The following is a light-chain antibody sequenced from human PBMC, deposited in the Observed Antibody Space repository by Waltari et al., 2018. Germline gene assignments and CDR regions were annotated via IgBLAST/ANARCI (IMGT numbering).Light chain of an antibody. CDR2: DVT. Sequence: SALTQPDSVSGSPGQSITISCSGISSDSGGDNYVSWYQQPPGQAPKVIIYDVTNRPSGVSNRFSGSKSGSSASLIISGLQPEDEAVYYCSSFTSSTTGIFGGGTKLTVL. V-gene: IGLV2-14*03. CDR3: SSFTSSTTGI. CDR1: SSDSGGDNY. J-gene: IGLJ2*01.